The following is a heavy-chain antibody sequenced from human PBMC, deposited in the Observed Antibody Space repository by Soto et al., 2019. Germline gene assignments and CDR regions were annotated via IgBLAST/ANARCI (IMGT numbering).Heavy chain of an antibody. CDR1: GYKFTSSW. J-gene: IGHJ5*02. Sequence: PGESLKISCRTSGYKFTSSWIAWVRQVPGKGLEWMGIIFPSDSDTRYSPSFQGQVTISADRSTSTVFLQWASLKASDTAVYFCARKDKSGYFNWFDPWGQGTLVTV. CDR3: ARKDKSGYFNWFDP. D-gene: IGHD3-22*01. CDR2: IFPSDSDT. V-gene: IGHV5-51*01.